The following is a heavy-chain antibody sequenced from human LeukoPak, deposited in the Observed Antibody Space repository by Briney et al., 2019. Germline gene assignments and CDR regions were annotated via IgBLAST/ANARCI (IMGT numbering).Heavy chain of an antibody. D-gene: IGHD2-15*01. Sequence: GESLKISCKGSGYSFTSYWISWVRQMPGKGLEWMGRIDPSDSYTNYSPSFQGHVTISADKSISTAYLQLSSLKASDTAMYYCARVTRGYCSGGSCYSVAWFDPWGQGTLVTVSS. CDR2: IDPSDSYT. J-gene: IGHJ5*02. CDR3: ARVTRGYCSGGSCYSVAWFDP. V-gene: IGHV5-10-1*01. CDR1: GYSFTSYW.